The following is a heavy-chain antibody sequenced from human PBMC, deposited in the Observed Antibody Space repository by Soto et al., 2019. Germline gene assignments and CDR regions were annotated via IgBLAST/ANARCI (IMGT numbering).Heavy chain of an antibody. CDR2: IYYTGTT. V-gene: IGHV4-28*03. Sequence: SETLSLTCAVSGGCISSSNWWSWVRQPPGQGLQWVGYIYYTGTTSYNPSLKGRVTVSLDTSKKQFSLKLRSVTAADTAVYYCARGKEAAAGPGIFDYWGQGTLVTVSS. CDR3: ARGKEAAAGPGIFDY. D-gene: IGHD6-13*01. J-gene: IGHJ4*02. CDR1: GGCISSSNW.